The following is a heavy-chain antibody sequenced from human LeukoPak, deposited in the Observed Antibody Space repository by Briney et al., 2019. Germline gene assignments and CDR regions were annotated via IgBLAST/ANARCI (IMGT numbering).Heavy chain of an antibody. Sequence: GGSLRLSCAASGFTFNSYSMNWIRQAPGKGLEWISSLSSSSIYTYYADSVKGRFTISRDNAKNSLYLQMSSLRAEDTAVYYCAKGTAITGTAGVFDYWGQGTLATVSS. CDR3: AKGTAITGTAGVFDY. J-gene: IGHJ4*02. D-gene: IGHD1-7*01. CDR1: GFTFNSYS. V-gene: IGHV3-21*01. CDR2: LSSSSIYT.